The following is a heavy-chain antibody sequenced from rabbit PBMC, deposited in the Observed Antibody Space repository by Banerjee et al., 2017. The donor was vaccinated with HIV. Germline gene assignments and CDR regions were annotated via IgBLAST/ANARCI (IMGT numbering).Heavy chain of an antibody. V-gene: IGHV1S45*01. CDR2: INTGSGSS. D-gene: IGHD2-1*01. CDR3: TRGDFDYVGFNL. CDR1: GFSLSRYW. Sequence: QEQLEESGGDLVQPEGSLTLTCTASGFSLSRYWICWVRQAPGKGLEWIGCINTGSGSSYYASWAKGRFTISKTLSTTVTLQMTSLTAADTATYFCTRGDFDYVGFNLWGQGTLVTVS. J-gene: IGHJ4*01.